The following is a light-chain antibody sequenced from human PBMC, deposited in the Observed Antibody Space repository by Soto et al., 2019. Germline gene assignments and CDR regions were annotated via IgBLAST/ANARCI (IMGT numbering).Light chain of an antibody. CDR2: SAS. J-gene: IGKJ4*01. CDR1: HGMSNW. CDR3: QQANSFLSLS. Sequence: DIQLTQSPSSVSASVGDRVTITCRASHGMSNWLAWYQQKAGKAPSLLIYSASNLYSGVPSRFNGSGSGTEFNLTINNLQPEDFATYYCQQANSFLSLSFGGGTRVEIK. V-gene: IGKV1-12*02.